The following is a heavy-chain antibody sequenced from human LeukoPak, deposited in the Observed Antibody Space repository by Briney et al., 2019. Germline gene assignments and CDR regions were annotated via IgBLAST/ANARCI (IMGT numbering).Heavy chain of an antibody. CDR3: AKDPARSGWLQFRPPDY. J-gene: IGHJ4*02. CDR2: ISGSGGST. D-gene: IGHD5-24*01. V-gene: IGHV3-23*01. Sequence: GGSLRLSCAASGFTFSSYAMSWVRQAPGKGLEWVSAISGSGGSTYYADSVKGRFTISRDNSKNTLYLQMNSLRAEDTAVYYCAKDPARSGWLQFRPPDYWGQGTLVTVSS. CDR1: GFTFSSYA.